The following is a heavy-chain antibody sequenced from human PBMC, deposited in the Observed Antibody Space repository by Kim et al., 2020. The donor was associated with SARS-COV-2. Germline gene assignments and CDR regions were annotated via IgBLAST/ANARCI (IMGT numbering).Heavy chain of an antibody. CDR2: INAYNGNT. Sequence: ASVKVSCKASGYTFTSYGISWVRQAPGQGLEWMGWINAYNGNTNYAQKLQGRVTMTTDTSTSTAYMELRSLRSDDTAVYYCARDRVVPVAIAVVSPAPPVGGVDYWGQGTLVTVSS. J-gene: IGHJ4*02. CDR1: GYTFTSYG. D-gene: IGHD2-2*01. CDR3: ARDRVVPVAIAVVSPAPPVGGVDY. V-gene: IGHV1-18*01.